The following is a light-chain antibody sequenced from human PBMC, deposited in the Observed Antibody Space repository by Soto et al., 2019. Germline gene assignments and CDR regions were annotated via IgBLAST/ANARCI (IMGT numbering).Light chain of an antibody. Sequence: QSVLTQPPSASGTPGQRATISCSGSSSNIGSKTVNWFQHLPGTAPKLLIYADNQRPSGVPDRFSGSKSGTSASLAISGLQSDDEADYYCAAWDDSLDAWVFGGGTQLTVL. V-gene: IGLV1-44*01. CDR3: AAWDDSLDAWV. CDR1: SSNIGSKT. J-gene: IGLJ3*02. CDR2: ADN.